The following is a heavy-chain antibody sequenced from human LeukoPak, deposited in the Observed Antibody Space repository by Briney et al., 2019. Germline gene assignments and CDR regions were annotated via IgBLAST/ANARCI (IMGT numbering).Heavy chain of an antibody. D-gene: IGHD5-12*01. J-gene: IGHJ4*02. CDR2: ISWNSGSI. CDR1: GFTFDDYA. V-gene: IGHV3-9*01. CDR3: AKDIGGGGYDSEGGFDY. Sequence: GRSLRLSCAASGFTFDDYAMHWVRQAPGKGLEWVSGISWNSGSIGYADSVKGRFTISRDNAKNSLYLQMNSLRAEDTALYYCAKDIGGGGYDSEGGFDYWGQGTLVTVSS.